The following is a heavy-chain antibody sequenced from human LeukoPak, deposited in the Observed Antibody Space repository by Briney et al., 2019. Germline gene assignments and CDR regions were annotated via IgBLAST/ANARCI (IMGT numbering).Heavy chain of an antibody. J-gene: IGHJ4*02. V-gene: IGHV3-7*01. CDR2: INQDGSEK. CDR1: GFTFSRYW. Sequence: GGSLRLSCAGSGFTFSRYWMSWVRQAPGKGLEWVANINQDGSEKYHVDSVRGRFTISRDNAKNSLYLQMNSLRAEDTAVYYCATMGLELLPYYLDYGGKGTLVTASS. D-gene: IGHD1-7*01. CDR3: ATMGLELLPYYLDY.